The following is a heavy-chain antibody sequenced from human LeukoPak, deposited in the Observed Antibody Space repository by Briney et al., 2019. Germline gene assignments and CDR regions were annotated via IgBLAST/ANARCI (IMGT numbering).Heavy chain of an antibody. Sequence: GGSLRLSCTASGFTFSSNWMSWVRQAPGKGLEWVSSISSSSTYIYYADSLKGRFTISRDNAKNSLYLQIHSLRDEDTAVYYCVRDQGITMIPLGAFDIWGQGTMVTVSS. CDR1: GFTFSSNW. CDR2: ISSSSTYI. D-gene: IGHD3-22*01. J-gene: IGHJ3*02. V-gene: IGHV3-21*01. CDR3: VRDQGITMIPLGAFDI.